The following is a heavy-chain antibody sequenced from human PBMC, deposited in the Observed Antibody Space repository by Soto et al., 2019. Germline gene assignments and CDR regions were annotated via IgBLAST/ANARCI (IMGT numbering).Heavy chain of an antibody. CDR3: ARGSYSSGWYNKIYYYGMDV. CDR2: TYYRSKWYN. V-gene: IGHV6-1*01. CDR1: GDSVSSNSAA. D-gene: IGHD6-19*01. J-gene: IGHJ6*02. Sequence: PSQTLSLTCAISGDSVSSNSAAWNWIRQSPSRGLEWLGRTYYRSKWYNDYAVSVRSRITINPDTSKNQFSLQLNSVTPEDTAVYYCARGSYSSGWYNKIYYYGMDVWGQGTTVTVSS.